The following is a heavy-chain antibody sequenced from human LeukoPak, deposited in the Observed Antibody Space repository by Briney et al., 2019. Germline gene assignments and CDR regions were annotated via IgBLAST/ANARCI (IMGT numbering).Heavy chain of an antibody. J-gene: IGHJ3*02. CDR1: GYTFTGYY. V-gene: IGHV1-2*02. CDR3: AREYYYDSSGYSLHAFDI. D-gene: IGHD3-22*01. CDR2: INPNSGGT. Sequence: ASVKVSCKASGYTFTGYYMHWVRQAPGQGLEWMGWINPNSGGTNYAQKFQGRVTMTRDTSISTAYMELSRLRSDDTAVYYCAREYYYDSSGYSLHAFDIWGQGTMVTVSS.